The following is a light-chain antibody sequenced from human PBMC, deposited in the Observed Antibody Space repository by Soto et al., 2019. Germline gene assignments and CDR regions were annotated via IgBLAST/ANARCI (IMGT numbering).Light chain of an antibody. CDR3: QQSYSNPRT. Sequence: DIQMTQSPSSLSASVGDRVNITCRASQSVSRYLSWYQQKAGKAPKLLIYAVTLLESGVPSRFSGSGSGTDFTLTISSLQPEDFAVYYCQQSYSNPRTFGQGTKVEIK. J-gene: IGKJ1*01. CDR2: AVT. V-gene: IGKV1-39*01. CDR1: QSVSRY.